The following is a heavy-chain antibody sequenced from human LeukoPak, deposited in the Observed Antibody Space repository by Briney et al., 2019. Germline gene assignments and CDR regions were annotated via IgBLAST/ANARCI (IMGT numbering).Heavy chain of an antibody. D-gene: IGHD3-22*01. V-gene: IGHV1-46*02. J-gene: IGHJ4*02. CDR1: GYTFNSSY. Sequence: ASVKVSCKASGYTFNSSYMHWVRQAPGQGLEWMGIINPSDDSTRYAQKFQGRVTMTKDTSTNTVYMPLSSLSSDDTAVYYCARAYYESSAYRHAVYFDYWGQGTLVTVSS. CDR2: INPSDDST. CDR3: ARAYYESSAYRHAVYFDY.